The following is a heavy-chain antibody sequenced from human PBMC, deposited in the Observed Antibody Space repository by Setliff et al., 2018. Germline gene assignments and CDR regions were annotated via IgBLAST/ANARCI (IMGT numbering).Heavy chain of an antibody. J-gene: IGHJ4*02. V-gene: IGHV4-34*01. CDR2: VYYSGYT. CDR3: ARHLLVQGTYHFDY. Sequence: SETLSLTCSVYGESFSNNYWGWIRQPPGKGMEWIGSVYYSGYTYYNPSLQSRVTISVDMSKNQFSMKLTSMTAADTAVYFCARHLLVQGTYHFDYWGQGSPVTV. D-gene: IGHD3-10*01. CDR1: GESFSNNY.